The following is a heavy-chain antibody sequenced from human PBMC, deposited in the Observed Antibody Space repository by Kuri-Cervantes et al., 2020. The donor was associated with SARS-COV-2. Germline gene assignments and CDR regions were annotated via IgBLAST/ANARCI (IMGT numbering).Heavy chain of an antibody. D-gene: IGHD5-24*01. V-gene: IGHV3-21*01. CDR3: ARDLKESKGMDFDY. CDR1: GFTFSSYS. J-gene: IGHJ4*02. CDR2: ISSSSSYI. Sequence: GGSLRLSCAASGFTFSSYSMNWVRQAPGKGLEWVSSISSSSSYIYYADSVKDRFTISRDNAKNSLYLQMNSLRAEDTAVYYCARDLKESKGMDFDYWGQGTLVTVSS.